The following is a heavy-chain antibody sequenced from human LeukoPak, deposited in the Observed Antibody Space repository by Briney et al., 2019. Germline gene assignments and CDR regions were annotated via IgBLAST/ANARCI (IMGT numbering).Heavy chain of an antibody. CDR3: AKAPSRGLVRLGEFDY. CDR2: IRYDGSNK. V-gene: IGHV3-30*02. Sequence: GGSLRLSCAASGFTFSSYGMHWVRQAPGKGLEWVAFIRYDGSNKYYADSVKGRFTISRDNSKNTLYLQMNSLRAEDTAVYYCAKAPSRGLVRLGEFDYWGQGTLVTVSS. CDR1: GFTFSSYG. D-gene: IGHD3-16*01. J-gene: IGHJ4*02.